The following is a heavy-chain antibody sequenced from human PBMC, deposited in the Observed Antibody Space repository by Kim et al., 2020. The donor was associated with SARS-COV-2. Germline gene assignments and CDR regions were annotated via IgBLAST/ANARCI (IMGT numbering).Heavy chain of an antibody. Sequence: YYHPSLKSRVTISVDTSKNQFSLKLSSVTAADTAVYYCASNVKVSALFDYWGQGTLVTVSS. CDR3: ASNVKVSALFDY. D-gene: IGHD2-8*01. V-gene: IGHV4-31*02. J-gene: IGHJ4*02.